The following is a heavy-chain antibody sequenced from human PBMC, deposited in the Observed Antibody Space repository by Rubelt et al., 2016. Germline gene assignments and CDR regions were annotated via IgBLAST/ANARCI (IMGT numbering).Heavy chain of an antibody. Sequence: IPIFGTANYAQKFQGRVTITADKSTSTAYMELSSLRSEDTAVYYCARRVGYSGYGAVDYWGQGTLVTVSS. D-gene: IGHD5-12*01. CDR2: IPIFGTA. J-gene: IGHJ4*02. V-gene: IGHV1-69*06. CDR3: ARRVGYSGYGAVDY.